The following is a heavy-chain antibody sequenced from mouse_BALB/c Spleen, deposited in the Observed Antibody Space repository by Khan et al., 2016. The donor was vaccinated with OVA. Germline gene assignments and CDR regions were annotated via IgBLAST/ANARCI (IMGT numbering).Heavy chain of an antibody. CDR1: GYTFTSYT. D-gene: IGHD2-14*01. Sequence: VQLQESGAELARPGASVKMSCKASGYTFTSYTIHWIKQRPGQGLDWIGYINPSSGYTNYNQKFKDKATLTADKSSTTAYMQLSSLTSDDSAVYYCARDGAYDRNDGWFAYWGQGTLVTVSA. CDR3: ARDGAYDRNDGWFAY. J-gene: IGHJ3*01. V-gene: IGHV1-4*01. CDR2: INPSSGYT.